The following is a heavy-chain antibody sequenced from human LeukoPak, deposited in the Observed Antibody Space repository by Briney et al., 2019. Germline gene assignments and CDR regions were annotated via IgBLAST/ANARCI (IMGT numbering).Heavy chain of an antibody. CDR3: ATTPRTMVRVLTPIESYYFDY. J-gene: IGHJ4*02. V-gene: IGHV1-24*01. CDR1: GYTFTSYY. D-gene: IGHD3-10*01. CDR2: FDPEDGET. Sequence: GASVKVSCKASGYTFTSYYMHWVRQAPGKGLEWMGGFDPEDGETIYAQKFQGRVTMTEDTSTDTAYMELSSLRSEDTAVYYCATTPRTMVRVLTPIESYYFDYWGQGTLVTVSS.